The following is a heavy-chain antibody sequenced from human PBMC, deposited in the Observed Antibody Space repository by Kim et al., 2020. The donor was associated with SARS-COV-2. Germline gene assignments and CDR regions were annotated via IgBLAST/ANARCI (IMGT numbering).Heavy chain of an antibody. D-gene: IGHD3-9*01. CDR2: IYYSGST. Sequence: SETLSLTCTVSGGSISSSSYYWGWIRQPPGKGLEWIGSIYYSGSTYYNPSLKSRVTISVDTSKNQFSLKLSSVTAADTAVYYCARVSVLRYFAWLLSPGYFDLWGRGTLVTVSS. CDR1: GGSISSSSYY. J-gene: IGHJ2*01. CDR3: ARVSVLRYFAWLLSPGYFDL. V-gene: IGHV4-39*01.